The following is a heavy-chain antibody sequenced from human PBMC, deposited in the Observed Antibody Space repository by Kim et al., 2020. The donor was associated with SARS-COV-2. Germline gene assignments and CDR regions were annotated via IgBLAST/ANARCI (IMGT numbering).Heavy chain of an antibody. CDR2: IYPGDSDT. J-gene: IGHJ3*02. D-gene: IGHD3-9*01. CDR3: ASSTLRYFDWLPIGAFDI. Sequence: GESLKISCKGSGYSFTSYWIGWVRQMPGKGLEWMGIIYPGDSDTRYSPSFQGQVTISADKSISTAYLQWSSLKATDTAMYYCASSTLRYFDWLPIGAFDIWGQGTMVTVSS. CDR1: GYSFTSYW. V-gene: IGHV5-51*01.